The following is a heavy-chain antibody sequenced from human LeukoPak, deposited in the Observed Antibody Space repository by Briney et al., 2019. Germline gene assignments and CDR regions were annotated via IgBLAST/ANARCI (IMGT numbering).Heavy chain of an antibody. CDR3: AKGPYYYGSGSYSPNYYYAMDV. CDR2: ISGNGGTT. CDR1: GFTFSSYA. J-gene: IGHJ6*02. D-gene: IGHD3-10*01. Sequence: GGSLRLSCAASGFTFSSYAMSWVRQAPGKGLEWVSAISGNGGTTYYADSVKGRFTISRDNSKNTLYMQMNSLRAADTAIYYCAKGPYYYGSGSYSPNYYYAMDVWGQGTTVTVSS. V-gene: IGHV3-23*01.